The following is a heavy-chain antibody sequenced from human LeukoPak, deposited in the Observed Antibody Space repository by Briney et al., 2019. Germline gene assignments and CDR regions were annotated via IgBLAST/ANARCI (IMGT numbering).Heavy chain of an antibody. CDR1: GGSVSSYY. J-gene: IGHJ6*02. CDR3: ARHLAGPGTYTPYYGMDV. CDR2: IYYSGST. V-gene: IGHV4-59*08. Sequence: KPSETLSLTCTVSGGSVSSYYWTWIRQPPGKGLEWIGYIYYSGSTNYNPSLKSRVTISVDTSKKHFSLKLSSVTAADTAVYYCARHLAGPGTYTPYYGMDVWGQGTTVTVS. D-gene: IGHD4-11*01.